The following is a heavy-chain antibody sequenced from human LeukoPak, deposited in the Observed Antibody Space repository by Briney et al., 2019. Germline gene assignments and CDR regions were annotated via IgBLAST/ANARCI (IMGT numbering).Heavy chain of an antibody. CDR3: ARERGDTAAPDAFDF. D-gene: IGHD5-18*01. Sequence: SETLSLTCSVSGGSISSYYWSWIRQAPGKGLEWIGCIYFDGTTNYSPSLKRRVTISLDTSKNQFSLKLRSVTAADTAVYYCARERGDTAAPDAFDFWGQGRLVTVAS. CDR2: IYFDGTT. J-gene: IGHJ3*01. CDR1: GGSISSYY. V-gene: IGHV4-59*01.